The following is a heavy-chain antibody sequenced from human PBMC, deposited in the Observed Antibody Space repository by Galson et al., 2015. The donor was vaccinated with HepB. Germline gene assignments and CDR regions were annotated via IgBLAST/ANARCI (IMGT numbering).Heavy chain of an antibody. V-gene: IGHV4-39*01. J-gene: IGHJ4*02. CDR1: GGFISSPSYY. Sequence: ETLSLTCTVSGGFISSPSYYWGWIRQPPGKGLEWIGSIYYNGNTYYDPSLKSRVTISVDTSKNQFSLKLSSVTAADTAVYYCARAAGTGWGTFDIWGQGTLVIVSS. CDR3: ARAAGTGWGTFDI. D-gene: IGHD6-13*01. CDR2: IYYNGNT.